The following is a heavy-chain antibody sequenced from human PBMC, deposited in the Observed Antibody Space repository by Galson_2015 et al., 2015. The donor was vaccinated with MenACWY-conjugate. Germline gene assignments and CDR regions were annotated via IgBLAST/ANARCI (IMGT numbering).Heavy chain of an antibody. V-gene: IGHV3-23*01. CDR2: ISGSGGST. Sequence: SLRLSCAASGFTFSSYAMSRVRQAPGKGPEWVSSISGSGGSTYYADSVKGRFTISRENSKNMVYLQINSPRAEDTAVYYCAKDQGSTLYGNWIEPWGQGTLVTVSS. CDR3: AKDQGSTLYGNWIEP. J-gene: IGHJ5*02. D-gene: IGHD2/OR15-2a*01. CDR1: GFTFSSYA.